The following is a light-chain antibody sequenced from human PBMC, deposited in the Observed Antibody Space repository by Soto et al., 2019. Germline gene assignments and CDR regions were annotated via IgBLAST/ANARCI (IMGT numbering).Light chain of an antibody. V-gene: IGKV3-20*01. Sequence: EIVLAQSPGTLSLSPGERATLSCRASQSVSSSYLAWYQQKPGQAPRLLIYRTSNRATGIPDRFSGSGSGTEFTLTISSLQSEDFAVYYCQQYDKWPPTFGQGTKVDIK. CDR2: RTS. CDR1: QSVSSSY. J-gene: IGKJ1*01. CDR3: QQYDKWPPT.